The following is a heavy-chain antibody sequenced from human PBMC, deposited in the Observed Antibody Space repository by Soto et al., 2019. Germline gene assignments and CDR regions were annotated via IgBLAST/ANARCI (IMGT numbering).Heavy chain of an antibody. CDR1: GFTFSDDY. CDR3: ATNKGYSGYEGPDY. J-gene: IGHJ4*02. CDR2: ISSSGSYS. V-gene: IGHV3-11*05. Sequence: QVQLVESGGGLVKPGGSLRLSCTASGFTFSDDYMSWIRQAPGKGLEWVSYISSSGSYSNYADSVKGRLTISRDNAKNSLCLKMNSLRAEDTAIYYCATNKGYSGYEGPDYWGQGTLVTVSS. D-gene: IGHD5-12*01.